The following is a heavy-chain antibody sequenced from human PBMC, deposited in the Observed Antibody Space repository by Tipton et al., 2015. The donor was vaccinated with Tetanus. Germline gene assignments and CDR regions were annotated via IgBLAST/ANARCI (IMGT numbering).Heavy chain of an antibody. CDR1: GDSVSTGNFY. CDR3: ARNVYTVTNDAFDI. CDR2: IHHSGLA. Sequence: TLSLTCTVSGDSVSTGNFYWSWIRQPPGKGRVWIAFIHHSGLAFSKPSLKSRVSISIDTSQNQFSLRLSSVAAADTAVYFCARNVYTVTNDAFDIWGRGTLVTVSS. J-gene: IGHJ3*02. V-gene: IGHV4-30-4*01. D-gene: IGHD4-11*01.